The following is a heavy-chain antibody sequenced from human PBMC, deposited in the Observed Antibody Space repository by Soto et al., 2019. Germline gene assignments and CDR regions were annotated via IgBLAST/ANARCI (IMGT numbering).Heavy chain of an antibody. CDR2: INPNSGGT. Sequence: ASVKVSCKASGYTFTGYYMHWGRQAPGQGLEWMGWINPNSGGTNYAQKFQGRVTMTRDTSISTAYMELSRLRSDDTAVYYCARALAYYYDSSESDAFDIWGHGTMVTVSS. CDR1: GYTFTGYY. D-gene: IGHD3-22*01. CDR3: ARALAYYYDSSESDAFDI. J-gene: IGHJ3*02. V-gene: IGHV1-2*02.